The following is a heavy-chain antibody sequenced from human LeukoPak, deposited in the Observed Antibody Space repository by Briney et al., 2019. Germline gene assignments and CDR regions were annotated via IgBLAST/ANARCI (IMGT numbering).Heavy chain of an antibody. Sequence: RGSLRLSCAAPGFTFSSYEMNWVRQAPGEGLEWLSYISSSGTIIKYADSVKGRFTISRDNAKNSLYLQVNSLRAEDTAVYYCARIMITVTTSDYWGQGTLVTVSS. CDR2: ISSSGTII. V-gene: IGHV3-48*03. CDR3: ARIMITVTTSDY. CDR1: GFTFSSYE. D-gene: IGHD4-17*01. J-gene: IGHJ4*02.